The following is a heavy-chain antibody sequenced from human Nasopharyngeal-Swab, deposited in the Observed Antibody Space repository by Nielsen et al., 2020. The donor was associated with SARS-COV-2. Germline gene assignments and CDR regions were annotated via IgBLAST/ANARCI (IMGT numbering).Heavy chain of an antibody. CDR3: TRCGGGCYSGRDY. CDR2: IRSKGNNYAT. J-gene: IGHJ4*02. D-gene: IGHD2-15*01. V-gene: IGHV3-73*01. Sequence: GASLNISCAASGFTFSDSAIHWVRQASGEGLEWVARIRSKGNNYATAYSASVKGRFIIFRDDPTNTAYLQMNSLKTEDTAMYYCTRCGGGCYSGRDYWGQGTLVTVSS. CDR1: GFTFSDSA.